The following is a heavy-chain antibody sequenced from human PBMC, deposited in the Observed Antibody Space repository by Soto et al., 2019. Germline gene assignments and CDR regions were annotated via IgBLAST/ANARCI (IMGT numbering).Heavy chain of an antibody. CDR1: GGTFSSYA. D-gene: IGHD3-16*02. J-gene: IGHJ5*02. CDR3: ARSPWGSYRYSDWFDH. Sequence: SVKVSCKASGGTFSSYAISWVRQAPGQGLEWMGGIIPIVGTANYAQKFQGRVTITADESTSTAYMELSSLRSEDTAVYYGARSPWGSYRYSDWFDHWGQGTLVTV. CDR2: IIPIVGTA. V-gene: IGHV1-69*13.